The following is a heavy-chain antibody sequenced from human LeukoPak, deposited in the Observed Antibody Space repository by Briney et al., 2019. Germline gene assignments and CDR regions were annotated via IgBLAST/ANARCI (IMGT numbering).Heavy chain of an antibody. D-gene: IGHD2-2*01. J-gene: IGHJ3*02. V-gene: IGHV1-2*02. CDR1: GYTFSGYY. Sequence: ASVKVSCKASGYTFSGYYIHWVRQAPGQGLEWMGWINPNSGDTNYAQKFQGRVTMTRDTSISTAYMELSRLRSDDTAVYYCASSYCSSTSCPPEDDAFDIWGQGTLVTVSS. CDR2: INPNSGDT. CDR3: ASSYCSSTSCPPEDDAFDI.